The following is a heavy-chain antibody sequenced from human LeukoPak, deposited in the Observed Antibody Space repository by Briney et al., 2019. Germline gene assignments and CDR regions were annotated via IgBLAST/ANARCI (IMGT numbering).Heavy chain of an antibody. D-gene: IGHD6-19*01. J-gene: IGHJ4*02. CDR2: ISGSGGVT. CDR3: AKGTYNSGWY. V-gene: IGHV3-23*01. Sequence: PGGSLRLSCTPSGFTFSSHAMSWVRQAPGMGLEWVSAISGSGGVTYYADSVKGRFTISRDNSKNTLYLQMNSLRAEDTAVYYCAKGTYNSGWYWGQGTLVTVSS. CDR1: GFTFSSHA.